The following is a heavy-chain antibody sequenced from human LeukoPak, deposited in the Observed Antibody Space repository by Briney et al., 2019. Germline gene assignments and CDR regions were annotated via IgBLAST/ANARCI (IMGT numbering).Heavy chain of an antibody. CDR2: ISGSGGST. CDR1: GFTFSSYA. J-gene: IGHJ4*02. Sequence: GGSLRLSCAASGFTFSSYAMHWVRQAPGKGLEWVSAISGSGGSTYYADSVKGRFTISRDNSKNTLYLQMNSLRAEDTAVYYCAKDPSLTPYMNFDYWGQGTLVTVSS. CDR3: AKDPSLTPYMNFDY. V-gene: IGHV3-23*01. D-gene: IGHD3-9*01.